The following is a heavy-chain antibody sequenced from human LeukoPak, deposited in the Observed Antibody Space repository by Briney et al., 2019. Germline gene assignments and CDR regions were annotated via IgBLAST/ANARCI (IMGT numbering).Heavy chain of an antibody. V-gene: IGHV1-18*01. J-gene: IGHJ4*02. CDR2: ISAYNGNT. CDR1: GYTFTSYG. D-gene: IGHD6-19*01. Sequence: GASVKVSCKASGYTFTSYGISWVRQAPGQGLEWMGWISAYNGNTNYAQKLQGRVTITTDTSTSTAYVELRSLRSDDTAVYYCARDSGWFDYWGQGTLVTVSS. CDR3: ARDSGWFDY.